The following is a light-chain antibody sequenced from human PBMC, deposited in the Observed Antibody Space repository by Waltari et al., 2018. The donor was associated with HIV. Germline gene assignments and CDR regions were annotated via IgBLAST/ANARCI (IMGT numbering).Light chain of an antibody. J-gene: IGLJ2*01. CDR2: GVN. Sequence: SALTQPASVSGSPGQSVTISCTRTSRDFALHQFLSWYQQHPGRAPHRILFGVNSRPSGISSRVSASKSGDTASLTISGLQSGDEADYYCTTYTATDSLLIGSGTKLTVL. V-gene: IGLV2-14*01. CDR3: TTYTATDSLL. CDR1: SRDFALHQF.